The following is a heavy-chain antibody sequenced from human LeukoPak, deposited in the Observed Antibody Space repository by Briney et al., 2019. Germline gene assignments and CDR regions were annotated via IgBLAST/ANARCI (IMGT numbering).Heavy chain of an antibody. V-gene: IGHV3-23*01. J-gene: IGHJ4*02. CDR1: GFTFSSYA. CDR3: ANQYYDILTGYYPLWD. D-gene: IGHD3-9*01. Sequence: GGSLRLSCAASGFTFSSYAMSWVRQAPGKGLEWVSAISGSGGSTYYADSVKGRFTISRDNSKNTLYLQMNSLRAEDTAVYYCANQYYDILTGYYPLWDWGQGTRVTVSS. CDR2: ISGSGGST.